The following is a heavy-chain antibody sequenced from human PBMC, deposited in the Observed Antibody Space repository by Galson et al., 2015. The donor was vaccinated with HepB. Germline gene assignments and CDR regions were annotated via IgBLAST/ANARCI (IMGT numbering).Heavy chain of an antibody. Sequence: SVKVSCKASGYTFTMYAIHWVRQAPGQRLEWMGWINPGNGHTEYSQKFQGRVTITSDTSARTAYMYLSSLRSEDTAVYYCARGLDMIVGPKDYWGQGTLVTVSS. D-gene: IGHD3-22*01. J-gene: IGHJ4*02. CDR1: GYTFTMYA. CDR3: ARGLDMIVGPKDY. V-gene: IGHV1-3*01. CDR2: INPGNGHT.